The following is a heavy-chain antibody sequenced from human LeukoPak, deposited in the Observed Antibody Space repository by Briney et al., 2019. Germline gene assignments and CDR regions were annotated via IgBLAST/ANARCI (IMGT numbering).Heavy chain of an antibody. CDR3: ARDTRSYDSSGYYFFDF. V-gene: IGHV4-59*01. D-gene: IGHD3-22*01. Sequence: PSETLPLTCTVSGASIRSYYWNWLRQPPAKGLEWIGYINYSGSTNFNPSLTRRATISMDTSKHHFSLKRSSVSAADTAVYYCARDTRSYDSSGYYFFDFWGHGNLVSVSS. J-gene: IGHJ4*01. CDR2: INYSGST. CDR1: GASIRSYY.